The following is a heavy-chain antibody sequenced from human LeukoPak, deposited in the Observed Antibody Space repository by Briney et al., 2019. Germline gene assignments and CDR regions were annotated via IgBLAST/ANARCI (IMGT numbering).Heavy chain of an antibody. D-gene: IGHD3-10*01. CDR2: ITPSGNA. J-gene: IGHJ4*02. Sequence: PSETLSLTCAVYGGSFSAYSWSWIRQPPGKGLEWIGEITPSGNANYNPSLKSRVTISVDTSRNQFSMKLNSVTAADTAVYYCAGSGGLANQGAVFDYWGQGTLVTVSS. V-gene: IGHV4-34*01. CDR3: AGSGGLANQGAVFDY. CDR1: GGSFSAYS.